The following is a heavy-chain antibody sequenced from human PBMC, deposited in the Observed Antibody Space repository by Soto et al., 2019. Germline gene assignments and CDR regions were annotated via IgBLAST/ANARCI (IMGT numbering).Heavy chain of an antibody. V-gene: IGHV3-30-3*01. Sequence: PGGSLRLSCAASGFTFSSYAMHWVRQAPGKGLEWVAVISYDGSNKYYADSVKGRFTISRDNSKNTLYLQMNSLRGEDSAVYYCATEGAKTTWNFDYWGQGTVVTVSS. CDR3: ATEGAKTTWNFDY. J-gene: IGHJ4*02. CDR2: ISYDGSNK. CDR1: GFTFSSYA. D-gene: IGHD1-1*01.